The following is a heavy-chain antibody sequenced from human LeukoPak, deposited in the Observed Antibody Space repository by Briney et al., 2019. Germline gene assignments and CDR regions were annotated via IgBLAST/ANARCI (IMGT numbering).Heavy chain of an antibody. CDR1: GLILSNYG. V-gene: IGHV3-48*04. D-gene: IGHD5-12*01. CDR3: ARGPSGYHNT. J-gene: IGHJ4*02. CDR2: ISSSGSTI. Sequence: PGGSLRLSCTASGLILSNYGMHWVRQAPGKGLEWVSYISSSGSTIYYADSVKGRFTISRDNAKTSLYLQMNSLRAEDTAVYYCARGPSGYHNTGGQGTLVTVSS.